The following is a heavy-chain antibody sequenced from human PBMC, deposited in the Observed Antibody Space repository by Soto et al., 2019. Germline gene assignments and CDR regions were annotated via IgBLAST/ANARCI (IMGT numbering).Heavy chain of an antibody. CDR1: GFTFNIYG. Sequence: ASVKVSCKTSGFTFNIYGISWVRQAPGQGLEWMGWVTAYDGRTIYAQTFQGRVTMTTDTSTTTAYMELTSLRYDDTAVYYCARQETSTRTGADYWGQGTLVTVSS. CDR3: ARQETSTRTGADY. J-gene: IGHJ4*02. CDR2: VTAYDGRT. V-gene: IGHV1-18*01. D-gene: IGHD1-1*01.